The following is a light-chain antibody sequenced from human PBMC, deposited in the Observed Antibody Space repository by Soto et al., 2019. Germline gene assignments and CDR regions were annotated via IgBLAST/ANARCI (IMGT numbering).Light chain of an antibody. CDR3: LHHNTYLYS. CDR1: QGIRNY. V-gene: IGKV1-17*01. CDR2: VAS. J-gene: IGKJ2*01. Sequence: IQMTQSPSSLSASVGDTVTVTCRASQGIRNYLNWFQQKPGKAPKRLISVASTLQSGVPSRFRRSGWGREWSLRISSLQPEDSATYYWLHHNTYLYSLGQGAKVDI.